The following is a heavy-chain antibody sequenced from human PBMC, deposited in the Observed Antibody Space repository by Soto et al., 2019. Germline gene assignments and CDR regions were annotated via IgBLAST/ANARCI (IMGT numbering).Heavy chain of an antibody. V-gene: IGHV3-33*01. CDR2: IWYDGSNK. J-gene: IGHJ6*03. Sequence: QVQLVESGGGVVQPGRSLRLSCAASGFTFSSYGMHWVRQAPGKGLEWVAVIWYDGSNKYYADSVKGRFTISRDNSKNTLYLQMNSLRAEDTAVYYCARGESTSGHYYYMDVWGKGTTVTVSS. D-gene: IGHD2-2*01. CDR3: ARGESTSGHYYYMDV. CDR1: GFTFSSYG.